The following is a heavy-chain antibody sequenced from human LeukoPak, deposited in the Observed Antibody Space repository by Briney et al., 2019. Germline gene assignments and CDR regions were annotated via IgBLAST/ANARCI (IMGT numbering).Heavy chain of an antibody. CDR3: ARRAQSGSGWCSSDY. V-gene: IGHV3-30*03. J-gene: IGHJ4*02. Sequence: GGSLRLSCAASGFTFSNYGMHWVRQAPGKGLEWVAFISFDGSNKYYEESVKGRFTISRDNSKNTVYLQMNSLRAEDTAVYYCARRAQSGSGWCSSDYWGQGTLVTVSS. D-gene: IGHD6-19*01. CDR2: ISFDGSNK. CDR1: GFTFSNYG.